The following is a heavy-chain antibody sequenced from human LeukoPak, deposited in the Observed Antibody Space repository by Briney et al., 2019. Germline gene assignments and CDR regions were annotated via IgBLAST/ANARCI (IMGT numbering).Heavy chain of an antibody. CDR2: INSRSNQI. J-gene: IGHJ4*02. D-gene: IGHD4-17*01. Sequence: GGSLRLSCAASGFNFSIYSMYWIRQAPGKGLEWVSSINSRSNQIYYADSVKGRFTISRDNAENSLYLQMNSLRAVDSAMYYCARVHYGIDYWGQGTLVTVSS. V-gene: IGHV3-21*01. CDR3: ARVHYGIDY. CDR1: GFNFSIYS.